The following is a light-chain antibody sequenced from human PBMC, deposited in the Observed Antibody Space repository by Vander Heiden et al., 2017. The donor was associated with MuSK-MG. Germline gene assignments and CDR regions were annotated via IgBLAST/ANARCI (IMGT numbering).Light chain of an antibody. Sequence: DIQMTQSPSSLSASVGDRVTITCRASQGISHSLAWYQQKPGKAPKFLLYAASRLHTGVPSRFSGSGSGTDYTLTISRLQPEDFATYYCQQEDSTPPTFGQGTKVEIK. CDR2: AAS. J-gene: IGKJ1*01. V-gene: IGKV1-NL1*01. CDR1: QGISHS. CDR3: QQEDSTPPT.